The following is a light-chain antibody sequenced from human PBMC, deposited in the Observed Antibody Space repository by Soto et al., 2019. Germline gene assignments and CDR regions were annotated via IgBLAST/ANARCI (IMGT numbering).Light chain of an antibody. CDR2: GAS. J-gene: IGKJ2*01. Sequence: EIVMTQSPATLSVSPGERATLSCRASQRISNNLAWYQQKAGQAPRLLIYGASTRATGIPARFSGSGSETEFTLTISSLQSEDFAFYYCQQYNNWPPYTFGQGTKLEIK. V-gene: IGKV3-15*01. CDR1: QRISNN. CDR3: QQYNNWPPYT.